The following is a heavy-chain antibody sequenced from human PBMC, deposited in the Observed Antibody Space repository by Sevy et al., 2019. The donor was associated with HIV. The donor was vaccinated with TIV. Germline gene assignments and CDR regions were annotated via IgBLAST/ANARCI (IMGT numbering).Heavy chain of an antibody. CDR3: AKNAPGGWYFDL. Sequence: GGSLGLSCAASGFTFSSYGMHWVRQAPGKGLEWVAVISYDGSNKYYADSVKGRFTISRDNSKNTLYLQMNSLRAEDTAVYYCAKNAPGGWYFDLWGRGTLVTVSS. J-gene: IGHJ2*01. CDR1: GFTFSSYG. V-gene: IGHV3-30*18. CDR2: ISYDGSNK. D-gene: IGHD3-10*01.